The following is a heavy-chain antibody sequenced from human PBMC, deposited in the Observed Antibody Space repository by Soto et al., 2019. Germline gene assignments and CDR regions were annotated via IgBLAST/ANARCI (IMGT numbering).Heavy chain of an antibody. Sequence: GGSLRLSCAASGFTFSSYAMSWVRQAPGKGPEWVSAISGSGGSTYYADSVKGRFTISRDNSKNTLYLQMNSLRAEDTAVYYCAKDRGYSGYADSRASYYYYYGMDVWGQGTTVTVSS. CDR1: GFTFSSYA. V-gene: IGHV3-23*01. CDR3: AKDRGYSGYADSRASYYYYYGMDV. CDR2: ISGSGGST. J-gene: IGHJ6*02. D-gene: IGHD5-12*01.